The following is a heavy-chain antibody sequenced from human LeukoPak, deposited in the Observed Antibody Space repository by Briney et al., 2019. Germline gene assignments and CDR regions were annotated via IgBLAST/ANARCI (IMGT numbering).Heavy chain of an antibody. V-gene: IGHV3-30*04. CDR3: TKEASQSYGRT. CDR2: ISYDGSNK. J-gene: IGHJ4*02. CDR1: GFTFSSYA. D-gene: IGHD4-23*01. Sequence: GRSLRLSCAASGFTFSSYAMHWVRQAPGKGLEWVAVISYDGSNKYYADSVKGRFTISRDNSKNTLYLQMNSLRAEDTAVYYCTKEASQSYGRTWGQGTLVTVSS.